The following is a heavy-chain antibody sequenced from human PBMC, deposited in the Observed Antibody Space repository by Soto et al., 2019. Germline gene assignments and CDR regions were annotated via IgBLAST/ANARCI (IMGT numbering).Heavy chain of an antibody. CDR3: AREIVDIVATGFDY. J-gene: IGHJ4*02. V-gene: IGHV3-21*01. CDR1: GFTFSSYS. CDR2: ISSSSSYI. Sequence: SGGSLRLSXAASGFTFSSYSMNWVRQAPGKGLEWVSSISSSSSYIYYADSVKGRFTISRDNAKNSLYLQMNSLRAEDTAVYYCAREIVDIVATGFDYWGQGTLVTVSS. D-gene: IGHD5-12*01.